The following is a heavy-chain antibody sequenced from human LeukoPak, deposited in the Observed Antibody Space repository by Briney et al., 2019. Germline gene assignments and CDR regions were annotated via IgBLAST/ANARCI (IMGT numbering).Heavy chain of an antibody. Sequence: GGSLRLSCAASGFTFSSYAMSWVRQAPGKGLEWVSAISGSGGSTYYADSVKGRFTISRDNSKNTLYLQMNSLRAEDTAVYYCAKDLYYGVYFQVGQHWGQGTLVTVSS. CDR2: ISGSGGST. D-gene: IGHD4-17*01. CDR3: AKDLYYGVYFQVGQH. CDR1: GFTFSSYA. V-gene: IGHV3-23*01. J-gene: IGHJ1*01.